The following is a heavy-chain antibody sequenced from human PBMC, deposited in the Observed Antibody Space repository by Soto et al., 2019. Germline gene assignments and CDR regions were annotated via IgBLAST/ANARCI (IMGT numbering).Heavy chain of an antibody. J-gene: IGHJ4*02. CDR1: GGTFSSYA. CDR3: ARAHLEYCGGDCYLDY. Sequence: SVKVSCKASGGTFSSYAISWVRQAPGQGLEWMGGIIPIFGTANYAQKFQGRVTITADESTSTAYMELSSLRSEDTAVYYCARAHLEYCGGDCYLDYWGQGTLVTVSS. D-gene: IGHD2-21*02. V-gene: IGHV1-69*13. CDR2: IIPIFGTA.